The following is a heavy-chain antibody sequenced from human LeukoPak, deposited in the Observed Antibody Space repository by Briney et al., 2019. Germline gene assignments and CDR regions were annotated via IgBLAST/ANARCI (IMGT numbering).Heavy chain of an antibody. Sequence: GGSLRLSCAASGFTFSSYGMHWVRQAPGKGLEWVAVISYDGSNKYSADSVKGRFIISRDHSKNTLYLQMNSLRAEDTAVYYCARDRYCSGGSCYGGAFDLWGQGTMVTVSS. J-gene: IGHJ3*01. D-gene: IGHD2-15*01. CDR1: GFTFSSYG. CDR3: ARDRYCSGGSCYGGAFDL. CDR2: ISYDGSNK. V-gene: IGHV3-30*03.